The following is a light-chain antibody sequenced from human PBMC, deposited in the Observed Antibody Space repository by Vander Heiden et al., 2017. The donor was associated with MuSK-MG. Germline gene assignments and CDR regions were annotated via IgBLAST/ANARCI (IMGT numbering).Light chain of an antibody. Sequence: AIQMTQSPSSLSASVGDRVTITCRASQGIRNDLGWYQQKPGKAPKLLIYAASSLQSGVPSRFSGSGSGTDFTLTISILQPEDFATYYCRQYDTYPYTFGQGTKLEIK. CDR3: RQYDTYPYT. J-gene: IGKJ2*01. CDR2: AAS. V-gene: IGKV1-6*01. CDR1: QGIRND.